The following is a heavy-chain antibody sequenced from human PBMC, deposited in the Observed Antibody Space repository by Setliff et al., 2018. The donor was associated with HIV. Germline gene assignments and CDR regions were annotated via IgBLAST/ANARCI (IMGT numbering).Heavy chain of an antibody. Sequence: PSDTLSLTCTAPSVSVSPDSYNWNWIRQTPGKGLEWIGTFFHTGGITYNPSLRSRVTMSADTAESLLSLRLILVTAADTGVYYCGRGWFDPWGQGTQVTVSS. CDR2: FFHTGGI. J-gene: IGHJ5*02. CDR1: SVSVSPDSYN. CDR3: GRGWFDP. D-gene: IGHD3-10*01. V-gene: IGHV4-61*01.